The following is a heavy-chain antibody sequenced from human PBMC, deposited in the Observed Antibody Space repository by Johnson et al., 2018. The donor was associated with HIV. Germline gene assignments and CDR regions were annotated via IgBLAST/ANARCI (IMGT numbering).Heavy chain of an antibody. Sequence: VQLVESGGGLVKPGGSLRLSCAASGFTFSDYYMSWIRQAPGKGLEWVAFIRYDGSNKYYADSVKGRFTISRDNSKNTLYLQMNSLRAEDTAVYYCALVLGYCSGGSCYDAFDIWGQGTMVTVSS. V-gene: IGHV3-30*02. D-gene: IGHD2-15*01. CDR3: ALVLGYCSGGSCYDAFDI. CDR2: IRYDGSNK. CDR1: GFTFSDYY. J-gene: IGHJ3*02.